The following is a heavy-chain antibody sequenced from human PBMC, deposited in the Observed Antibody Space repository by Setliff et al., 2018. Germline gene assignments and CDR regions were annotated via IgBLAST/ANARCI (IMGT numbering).Heavy chain of an antibody. CDR1: GYNFITLG. CDR3: ARERYFDY. J-gene: IGHJ4*02. V-gene: IGHV1-69*13. CDR2: IIPIFGTP. Sequence: GASVKVSCKTSGYNFITLGINWVRQAPGQGLEWMGGIIPIFGTPTYAQKFQGRVTIIADESTSTTYMELSSLRSEDTAVYYCARERYFDYWGQGTLVTVSS.